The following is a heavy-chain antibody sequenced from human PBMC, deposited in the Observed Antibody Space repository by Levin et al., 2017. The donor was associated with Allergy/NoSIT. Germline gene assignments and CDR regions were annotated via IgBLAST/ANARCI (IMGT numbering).Heavy chain of an antibody. D-gene: IGHD6-19*01. CDR2: IINSGVGT. CDR3: AKDAIRGSDQPYYFDY. Sequence: LSLTCAASGFPFNNYAMSWVRQAPGKGLEWVSAIINSGVGTYYADSVKGRFTISRDNSKHTMYLQMNSLRAEDTAVYFVAKDAIRGSDQPYYFDYWGQGTLVTASS. J-gene: IGHJ4*02. V-gene: IGHV3-23*01. CDR1: GFPFNNYA.